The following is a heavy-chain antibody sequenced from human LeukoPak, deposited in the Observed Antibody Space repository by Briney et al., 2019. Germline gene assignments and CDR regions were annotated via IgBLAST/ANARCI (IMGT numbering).Heavy chain of an antibody. Sequence: HGESLKISCKGSGYSFTSYWIGWVRQMPGKGLEWMGIIYPGDSDTRYSPPFQGQVTISVDKSISTAYLQWGSLKASDTAMYYCARVDTAMRDYYYYMDVWGKGTTVTVSS. V-gene: IGHV5-51*01. CDR3: ARVDTAMRDYYYYMDV. CDR1: GYSFTSYW. CDR2: IYPGDSDT. D-gene: IGHD5-18*01. J-gene: IGHJ6*03.